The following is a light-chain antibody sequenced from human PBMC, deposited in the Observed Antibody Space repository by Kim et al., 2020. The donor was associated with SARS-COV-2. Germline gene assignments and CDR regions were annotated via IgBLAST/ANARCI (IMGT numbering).Light chain of an antibody. CDR1: QSIRSY. V-gene: IGKV1-39*01. Sequence: ASGGDRVTLTCRASQSIRSYLNWYQQKPGKAPKLLVYAASRLQSGVPSRFSGGGSGTDFTLTISSLQPEDFATYYCQQSYSTPGTFGQGTKVEIK. J-gene: IGKJ1*01. CDR2: AAS. CDR3: QQSYSTPGT.